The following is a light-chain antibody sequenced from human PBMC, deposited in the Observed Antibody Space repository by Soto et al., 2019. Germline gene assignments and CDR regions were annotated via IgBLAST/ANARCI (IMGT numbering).Light chain of an antibody. CDR1: QSISSY. Sequence: DIQMTQSPSSLSASVGDRVTITCRASQSISSYLNWYQQKPGKAPKLLIYAASSLQSGVPSRFSGSGSGTDFTLTISSLQPEDFATYYCQQSYSTLLRTFGGGTKVEIK. CDR3: QQSYSTLLRT. J-gene: IGKJ4*01. V-gene: IGKV1-39*01. CDR2: AAS.